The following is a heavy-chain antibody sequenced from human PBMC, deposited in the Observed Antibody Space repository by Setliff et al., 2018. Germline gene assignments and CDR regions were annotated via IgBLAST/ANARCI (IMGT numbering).Heavy chain of an antibody. CDR2: IRDRGNT. D-gene: IGHD1-26*01. V-gene: IGHV4-39*07. Sequence: SETLSLTCNVAGGSVSRTVYYWGWVRQSPGKGPEWVASIRDRGNTAYNPSLRSRLTISIDTSENQFSMKLISVTAADTAVYYCVRDLSGGQALWGQGTMVTVSS. CDR3: VRDLSGGQAL. J-gene: IGHJ3*01. CDR1: GGSVSRTVYY.